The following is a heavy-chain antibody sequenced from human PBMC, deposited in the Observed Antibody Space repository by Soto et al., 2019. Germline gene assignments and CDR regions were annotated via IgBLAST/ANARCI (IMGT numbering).Heavy chain of an antibody. CDR1: GYTFTSYG. Sequence: ASVKVSCKASGYTFTSYGISWVRQAPGQGLEWMGWISAYNGNRNYALTLQGRVTMTTDPSTSTAYMELRGLRSDDTAVYFCTRGGGSYVFRGGSFDYWGQGTLVTVSS. CDR3: TRGGGSYVFRGGSFDY. J-gene: IGHJ4*02. CDR2: ISAYNGNR. V-gene: IGHV1-18*04. D-gene: IGHD1-26*01.